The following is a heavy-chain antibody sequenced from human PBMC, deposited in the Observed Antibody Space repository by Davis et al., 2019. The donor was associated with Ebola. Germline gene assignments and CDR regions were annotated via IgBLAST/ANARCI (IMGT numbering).Heavy chain of an antibody. CDR3: TSTTVTTDY. D-gene: IGHD4-17*01. V-gene: IGHV3-23*01. CDR2: ITGGDGST. Sequence: GGSLRLSCAASGFTFSSYVMSWARQAPGKGLEWVSGITGGDGSTYYTDSVRGRFTISRDDSKNTLYLQMNSLKTEDTAVYYCTSTTVTTDYWGQGTLVTVSS. J-gene: IGHJ4*02. CDR1: GFTFSSYV.